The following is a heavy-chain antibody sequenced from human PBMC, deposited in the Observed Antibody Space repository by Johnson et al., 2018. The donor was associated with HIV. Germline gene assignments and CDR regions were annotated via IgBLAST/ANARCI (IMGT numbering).Heavy chain of an antibody. CDR2: ISYDGSNK. CDR1: GFTFNNYP. D-gene: IGHD3-16*01. Sequence: QVQLVESGGGVVQPGRSLRLSCAVSGFTFNNYPMHWVRQAPGKGLEWVAVISYDGSNKYYADSVKGRFTISRDNSKNTLYLQMNSLRAEDTAVYYCAKDERQMGGWSHAFDIWGQGTMVTVSS. J-gene: IGHJ3*02. V-gene: IGHV3-30*04. CDR3: AKDERQMGGWSHAFDI.